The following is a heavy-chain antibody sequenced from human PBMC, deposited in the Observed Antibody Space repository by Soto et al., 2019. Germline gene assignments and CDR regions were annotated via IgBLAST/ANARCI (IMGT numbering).Heavy chain of an antibody. CDR3: AREWQPVNYFDY. V-gene: IGHV1-69*01. Sequence: QVQLVQSGAEVKKPGSSVKLSCKASGGTFSSYAISWVRQAPGQGLEWMGGLIPIFGTANYAQKFQGRVTITADESTSTAYMELSSLRSEDTAVYYCAREWQPVNYFDYWGQGTLVTVSA. CDR1: GGTFSSYA. CDR2: LIPIFGTA. J-gene: IGHJ4*02.